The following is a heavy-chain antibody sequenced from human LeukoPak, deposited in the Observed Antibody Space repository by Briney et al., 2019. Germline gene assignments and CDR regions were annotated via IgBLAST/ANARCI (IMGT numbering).Heavy chain of an antibody. J-gene: IGHJ4*02. Sequence: GGSLRLSCAASGFTFSSYVMSWVRQAPGKGLEWVSAISGSGGSTYYADSVKGRFTISRDNSKNTLYLQMNSLRAEDTAVYYCASRKYDSSGYYYQPLDYWGQGTLVTVSS. V-gene: IGHV3-23*01. CDR1: GFTFSSYV. CDR3: ASRKYDSSGYYYQPLDY. D-gene: IGHD3-22*01. CDR2: ISGSGGST.